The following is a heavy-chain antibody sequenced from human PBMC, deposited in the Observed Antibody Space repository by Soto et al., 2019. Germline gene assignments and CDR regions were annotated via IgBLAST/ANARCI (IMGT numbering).Heavy chain of an antibody. V-gene: IGHV4-61*01. J-gene: IGHJ4*02. D-gene: IGHD2-21*01. CDR2: IHYSGST. Sequence: SETLSLTCTVPGGSVSIGTYYWSWIRQPPGKGLEWIGFIHYSGSTNYNPSLKSRVTMSVDTSKKQFSLKLTSVNAADTAVYYCTRGGDAYKNGHWGQGTLVTVSS. CDR3: TRGGDAYKNGH. CDR1: GGSVSIGTYY.